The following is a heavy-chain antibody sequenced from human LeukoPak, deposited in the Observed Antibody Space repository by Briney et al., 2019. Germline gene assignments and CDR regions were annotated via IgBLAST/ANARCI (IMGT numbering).Heavy chain of an antibody. D-gene: IGHD5-24*01. CDR1: GGSISSYY. CDR2: IYYSGTT. Sequence: SETLSLTCTVSGGSISSYYWSWIRQPPGQGLEWIGCIYYSGTTNYNPSLKSRLTISIDTSKNQFPLMLSSVTAADTAVYYCARESPNYYFDYWGQGTLVTVSS. CDR3: ARESPNYYFDY. J-gene: IGHJ4*02. V-gene: IGHV4-59*01.